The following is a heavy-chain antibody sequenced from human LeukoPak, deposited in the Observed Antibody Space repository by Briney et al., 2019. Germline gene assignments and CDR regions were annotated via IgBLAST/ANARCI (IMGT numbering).Heavy chain of an antibody. CDR2: ISSSSSYI. CDR3: ARDYTSTVTADY. Sequence: GGSLRLSCAASGFTFSSYSMNWVRQAPGKGLEWVSSISSSSSYIYYADSVKGRFTISRDNAKNSLYLQMNSLRAEDTAVYYCARDYTSTVTADYWGQGTLVTVSS. J-gene: IGHJ4*02. D-gene: IGHD4-17*01. V-gene: IGHV3-21*01. CDR1: GFTFSSYS.